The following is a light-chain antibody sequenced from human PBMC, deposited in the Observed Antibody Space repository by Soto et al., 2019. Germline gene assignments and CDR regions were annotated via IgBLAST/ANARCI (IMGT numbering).Light chain of an antibody. Sequence: QSVLTQPPSVSGAPGQRVSISCTGSSSNIGAGYDVHWYQHLPGTAPKLLIYATNNRPSGVPDRFSGSKSGTSASLAITGLQAEDEADYYCQSDDSSRSPLDGFGTGTKVTVL. CDR1: SSNIGAGYD. V-gene: IGLV1-40*01. J-gene: IGLJ1*01. CDR3: QSDDSSRSPLDG. CDR2: ATN.